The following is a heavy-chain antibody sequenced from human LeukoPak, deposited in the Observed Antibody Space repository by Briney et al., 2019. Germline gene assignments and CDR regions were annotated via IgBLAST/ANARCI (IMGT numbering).Heavy chain of an antibody. CDR2: ISAYNGNT. CDR3: ARDRRSVAAAGIIFDP. Sequence: ASVKVSCKASGYTFTSYGISWVRQAPGQGLEWMGWISAYNGNTSYAQKLQGRVTMTTDTSTSTAYMELRSLRSDDTAVYYCARDRRSVAAAGIIFDPWGQGTLVTVSS. J-gene: IGHJ5*02. CDR1: GYTFTSYG. D-gene: IGHD6-13*01. V-gene: IGHV1-18*01.